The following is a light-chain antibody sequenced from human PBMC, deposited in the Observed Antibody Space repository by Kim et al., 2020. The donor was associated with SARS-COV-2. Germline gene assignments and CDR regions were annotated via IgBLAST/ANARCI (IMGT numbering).Light chain of an antibody. CDR3: AAWDDSFWV. V-gene: IGLV1-47*01. Sequence: PGHRVPLSCSGSRSNIGSNYVYWYQQLPGTAPKLRIYRNNQRPSGVPDRFSGSKSGTSASLAISGLRSEDEADYYCAAWDDSFWVFGGGTQLTVL. CDR1: RSNIGSNY. J-gene: IGLJ3*02. CDR2: RNN.